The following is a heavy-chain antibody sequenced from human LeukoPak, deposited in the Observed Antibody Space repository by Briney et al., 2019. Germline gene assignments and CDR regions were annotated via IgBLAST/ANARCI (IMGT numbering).Heavy chain of an antibody. CDR1: GGTFSSYA. J-gene: IGHJ4*02. V-gene: IGHV1-69*04. D-gene: IGHD2-21*02. CDR3: ARDSFYCGGDCYFDY. Sequence: SVKVSCMASGGTFSSYAISWVRQAPGQGLEWMGRIIPIFGIANYAQKFQGRVTITADKSTSTAYMELSSLRSEDTAVYYCARDSFYCGGDCYFDYWGQGTLVTVSS. CDR2: IIPIFGIA.